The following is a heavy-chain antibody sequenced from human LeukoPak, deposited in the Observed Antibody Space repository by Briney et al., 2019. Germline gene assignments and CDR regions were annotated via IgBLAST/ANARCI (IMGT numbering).Heavy chain of an antibody. CDR2: ICSSGSTI. J-gene: IGHJ3*02. V-gene: IGHV3-11*01. CDR3: AKDRYDSSGYYLDAFDI. Sequence: GGSLRLSCAASGFTFSDYYMSWIREAPGKGLECVSYICSSGSTIYYADSVKGRFTISRDNAKNSLYLQMNSLRAEDTAVYYCAKDRYDSSGYYLDAFDIWGQGTMVTVSS. D-gene: IGHD3-22*01. CDR1: GFTFSDYY.